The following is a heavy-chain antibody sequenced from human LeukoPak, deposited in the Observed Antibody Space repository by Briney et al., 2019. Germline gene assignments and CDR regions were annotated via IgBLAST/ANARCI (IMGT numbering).Heavy chain of an antibody. J-gene: IGHJ6*03. CDR2: ISSSGSTI. V-gene: IGHV3-11*04. CDR1: GFTFSDYY. D-gene: IGHD2-2*01. CDR3: ARDRAAIAEYYYYYMDV. Sequence: KPGGSLRLSCAASGFTFSDYYMSWIRQAPGKGLEWVSYISSSGSTIYYSDSVKGRFTISRDNAKNSLYLKMHSLRAEDTAVSYCARDRAAIAEYYYYYMDVWGKGTTVTVSS.